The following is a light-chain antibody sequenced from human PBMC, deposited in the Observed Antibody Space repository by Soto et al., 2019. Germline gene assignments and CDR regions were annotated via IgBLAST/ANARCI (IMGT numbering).Light chain of an antibody. CDR1: NSNIGSNY. J-gene: IGLJ2*01. CDR2: SNS. CDR3: AAWDDSRSGVL. V-gene: IGLV1-47*02. Sequence: QSVLTQPPSASGTPGQRVTISCSGNNSNIGSNYVYWYQQLPGTAPKLLIYSNSQRPSGVPDRFSGSKAGTSASLAISGLRSEDEAAYYCAAWDDSRSGVLFGGGTKLTVL.